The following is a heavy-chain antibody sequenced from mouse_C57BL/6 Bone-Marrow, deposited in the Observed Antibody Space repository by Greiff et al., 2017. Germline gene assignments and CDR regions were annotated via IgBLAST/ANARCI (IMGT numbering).Heavy chain of an antibody. V-gene: IGHV2-2*01. J-gene: IGHJ3*01. D-gene: IGHD2-12*01. CDR3: ARLYYTWFAY. CDR1: GFSLTSYG. CDR2: IWSGGST. Sequence: VQRVESGPGLVQPSQSLSITCTVSGFSLTSYGVHWVRQSPGKGLEWLGVIWSGGSTDYNAAFISRLSISKDNSKSQVFFKMNSLQADDTAIYYCARLYYTWFAYWGQGTLVTVSA.